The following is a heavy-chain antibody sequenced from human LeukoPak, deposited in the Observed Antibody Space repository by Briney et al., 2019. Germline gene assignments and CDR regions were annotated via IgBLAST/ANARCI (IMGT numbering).Heavy chain of an antibody. CDR2: IIPIFGTA. CDR1: GGTFSSYA. D-gene: IGHD3-9*01. CDR3: ARVVGDVLTGYYYYFDY. Sequence: SVKVSCKASGGTFSSYAISWVRQAPGQGLEWMGGIIPIFGTANYAQKFQGRVTITTDESTSTAYMELSSLRSEDTAVYYCARVVGDVLTGYYYYFDYWGQGTLVTVSS. J-gene: IGHJ4*02. V-gene: IGHV1-69*05.